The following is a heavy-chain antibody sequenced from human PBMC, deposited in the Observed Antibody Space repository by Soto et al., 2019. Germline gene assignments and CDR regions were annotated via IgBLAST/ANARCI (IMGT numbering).Heavy chain of an antibody. J-gene: IGHJ4*02. CDR2: IYYSGST. D-gene: IGHD2-21*02. Sequence: SETLSLTCTVSGGSISSSSYYWCWIRQPPGKGLEWIGSIYYSGSTYYNPSLKSRVTISVDTSKNQFSLKLSSVTAADTAVYYCARLSPPPYCGGDCYGDFDYWGQGTLVTVSS. CDR1: GGSISSSSYY. V-gene: IGHV4-39*01. CDR3: ARLSPPPYCGGDCYGDFDY.